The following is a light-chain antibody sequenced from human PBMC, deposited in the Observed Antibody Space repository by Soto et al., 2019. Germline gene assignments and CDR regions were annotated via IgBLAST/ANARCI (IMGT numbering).Light chain of an antibody. CDR3: QQSGSSPPT. CDR1: QRVSSKF. Sequence: EVVLTQSPGTLSLSPGERAALSCRASQRVSSKFLAWYQQKPGQAPRLLIYAASNRATGIPDRFSGSGSGTDFTLTISRLEPEDFAVYYCQQSGSSPPTFGQRTKVDIK. CDR2: AAS. V-gene: IGKV3-20*01. J-gene: IGKJ1*01.